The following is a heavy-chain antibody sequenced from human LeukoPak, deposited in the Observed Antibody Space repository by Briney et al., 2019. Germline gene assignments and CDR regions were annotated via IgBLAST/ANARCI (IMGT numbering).Heavy chain of an antibody. V-gene: IGHV4-4*07. CDR2: IYTSGST. Sequence: PSETLSLTCTVSGGSISSYYWSWIRQPAGKGLEWIGRIYTSGSTNYNPSLKSRVTMSVDTSKNQFSLKLSSVTAADTAVYYCASERVYCSSTSSYTPLPWLYPWGQGTLVTVSS. J-gene: IGHJ5*02. D-gene: IGHD2-2*02. CDR1: GGSISSYY. CDR3: ASERVYCSSTSSYTPLPWLYP.